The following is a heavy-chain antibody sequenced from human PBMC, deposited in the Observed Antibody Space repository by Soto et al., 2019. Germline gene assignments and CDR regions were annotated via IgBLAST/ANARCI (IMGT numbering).Heavy chain of an antibody. CDR1: GYTFSNYA. J-gene: IGHJ4*02. CDR2: ISAYSGDA. D-gene: IGHD1-1*01. CDR3: ARGIGIDGTPQPGDDF. V-gene: IGHV1-18*04. Sequence: VPSVKVSCKASGYTFSNYAVTWVRQAPGQGLEWVGWISAYSGDAYYAPKFQGRVTMTTQTSTNTAYLELKSLRSDDTAVYYCARGIGIDGTPQPGDDFWGPRTMVIVSS.